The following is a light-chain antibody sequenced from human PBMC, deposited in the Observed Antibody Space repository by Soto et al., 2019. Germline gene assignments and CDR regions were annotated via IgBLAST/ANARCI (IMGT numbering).Light chain of an antibody. CDR1: QTVSNF. V-gene: IGKV3-20*01. CDR2: GAS. CDR3: QQYGGLPP. Sequence: LTLLPSPLSLATGAGATLSFRASQTVSNFLAWYQQKPGQAPRLLIYGASSRATGIPDRFSGSGSGTDFTLTISKLEAEYFAVYYCQQYGGLPPFGQGTKVDI. J-gene: IGKJ1*01.